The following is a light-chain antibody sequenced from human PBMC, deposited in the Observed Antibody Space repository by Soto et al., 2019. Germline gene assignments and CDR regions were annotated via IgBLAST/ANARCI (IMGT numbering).Light chain of an antibody. CDR1: QSISSY. CDR3: QQRSNWPIT. V-gene: IGKV1-39*01. J-gene: IGKJ5*01. CDR2: AAS. Sequence: DIQMTQSPSSLSASLGDGVPITCRASQSISSYLNWYQQKPGKAPKLLIYAASSLQSGVPSRFSGSGSGTDFTLTISSLQPEDFAVYYCQQRSNWPITFGQGTRLEI.